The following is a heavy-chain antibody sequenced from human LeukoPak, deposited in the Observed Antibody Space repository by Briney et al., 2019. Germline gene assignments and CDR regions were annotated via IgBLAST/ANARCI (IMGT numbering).Heavy chain of an antibody. CDR2: IKADGSGD. CDR3: ARDWGGGSGAGIDC. V-gene: IGHV3-7*01. CDR1: GFTFSSYS. Sequence: GGSLRLSCAASGFTFSSYSMNWVRQAPGKGLEWVAMIKADGSGDYYVDSVKGRFTISRDDAKNSLHLQMNGLRAEDTAVYYCARDWGGGSGAGIDCWGQGTLVTVSS. D-gene: IGHD3-10*01. J-gene: IGHJ4*02.